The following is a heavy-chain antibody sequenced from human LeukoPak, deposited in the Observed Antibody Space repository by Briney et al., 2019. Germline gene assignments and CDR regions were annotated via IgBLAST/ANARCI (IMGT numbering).Heavy chain of an antibody. D-gene: IGHD6-19*01. CDR3: ASVLSGIAVAGSFDP. Sequence: SVRVSCKASGYTFTSYGISWVRQAPGQGLEWMGRIIPILGIANYAQKFQGRVTITADKSTSTAYMELSSLRSEDTAVYYCASVLSGIAVAGSFDPWGQGTLVTVSS. V-gene: IGHV1-69*04. J-gene: IGHJ5*02. CDR2: IIPILGIA. CDR1: GYTFTSYG.